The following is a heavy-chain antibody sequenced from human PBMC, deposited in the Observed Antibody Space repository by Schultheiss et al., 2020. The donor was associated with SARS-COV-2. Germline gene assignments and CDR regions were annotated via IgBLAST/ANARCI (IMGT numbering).Heavy chain of an antibody. V-gene: IGHV3-30*12. J-gene: IGHJ4*02. D-gene: IGHD4/OR15-4a*01. CDR3: AIYLGSNADY. Sequence: SLRLSCAASGFTFSSYGMHWVRQAPGKGLEWVAVISYDGSNKYYADSVKGRFTISRDNSKNTLYLQMNSLRAEDTAIYYCAIYLGSNADYWGPGTLVTVSS. CDR1: GFTFSSYG. CDR2: ISYDGSNK.